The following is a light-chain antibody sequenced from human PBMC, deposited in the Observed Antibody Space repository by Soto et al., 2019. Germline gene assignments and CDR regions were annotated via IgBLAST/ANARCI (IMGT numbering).Light chain of an antibody. Sequence: QSVLTQPASVSGSPGQSITISCTGTSSDVGGYNYVSWYQQHPGKAPKLMIYEVSNRPSGVSNRFSGSKSGNTASLTISGIQAGDEADYYCSSYTSSSTPHDYVFGTGTKVTVL. CDR3: SSYTSSSTPHDYV. CDR1: SSDVGGYNY. CDR2: EVS. J-gene: IGLJ1*01. V-gene: IGLV2-14*01.